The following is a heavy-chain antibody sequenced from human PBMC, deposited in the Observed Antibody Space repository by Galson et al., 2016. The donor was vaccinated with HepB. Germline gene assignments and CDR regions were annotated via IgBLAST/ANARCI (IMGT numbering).Heavy chain of an antibody. CDR3: ARGRITIFGVIKLVDAFDM. CDR2: ISSSSSHI. J-gene: IGHJ3*02. V-gene: IGHV3-21*06. Sequence: SLRLSCAASGFTFNDYNMNWVRQAPGKGLEWVSSISSSSSHISYADSLKGRFTISRDNAKNSLFLHMSSLSAEDTAVYYCARGRITIFGVIKLVDAFDMWGQGTMVTVSS. CDR1: GFTFNDYN. D-gene: IGHD3-3*01.